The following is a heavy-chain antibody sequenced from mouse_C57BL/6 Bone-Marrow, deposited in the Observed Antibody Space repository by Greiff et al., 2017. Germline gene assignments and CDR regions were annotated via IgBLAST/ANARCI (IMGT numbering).Heavy chain of an antibody. CDR2: INPSSGYT. J-gene: IGHJ4*01. D-gene: IGHD2-4*01. CDR3: ARSHYDYDRGYYAMDY. Sequence: VQLQQSGAELARPGASVKMSCKASGYTFTSYTMHWVKQRPGQGLEWIGYINPSSGYTKYNQKFKDKATLTADKSSSTAYMQLSSLTSEDSAVYYCARSHYDYDRGYYAMDYWGQGTSVTVSS. CDR1: GYTFTSYT. V-gene: IGHV1-4*01.